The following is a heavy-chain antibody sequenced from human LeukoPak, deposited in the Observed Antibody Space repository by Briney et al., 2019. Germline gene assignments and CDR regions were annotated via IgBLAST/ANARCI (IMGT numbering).Heavy chain of an antibody. Sequence: PSETLSLTCTVSVGSISSSSYYWGWIRQPPGKGLEWIGSIYYSGSTYYNPSLKSRVTISVDTSKNQFSLKLSSVTAADTAMYYCARPAGYFGSDAFDIWGQGTMVTVTS. V-gene: IGHV4-39*01. CDR2: IYYSGST. D-gene: IGHD3-10*01. CDR1: VGSISSSSYY. J-gene: IGHJ3*02. CDR3: ARPAGYFGSDAFDI.